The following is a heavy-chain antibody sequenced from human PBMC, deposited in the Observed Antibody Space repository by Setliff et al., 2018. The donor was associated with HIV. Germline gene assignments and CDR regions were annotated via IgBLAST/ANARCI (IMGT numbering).Heavy chain of an antibody. CDR3: VRGVKDKQWLGTYAFDI. D-gene: IGHD6-19*01. Sequence: GESLKISCAASGFTLSNYWMSWVRQAPGKGLEWVANIKQDGSEKYYVDSVKGRFTISRDNAKNSLYLQMISLRVEDTAVYYCVRGVKDKQWLGTYAFDIWGQGTKVTVSS. CDR1: GFTLSNYW. J-gene: IGHJ3*02. V-gene: IGHV3-7*03. CDR2: IKQDGSEK.